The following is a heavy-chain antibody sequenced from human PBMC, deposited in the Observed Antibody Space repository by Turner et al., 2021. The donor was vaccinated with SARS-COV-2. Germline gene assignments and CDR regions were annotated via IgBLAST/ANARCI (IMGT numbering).Heavy chain of an antibody. Sequence: QVQLVESGGGVVPPGRSLRLSCASSVFTFSSYGMHWVRQAPGKGLEWVAVIWYDGSNKYYADTVKGRFTISRDNSKNTLYLQMNSLRAEDTAVYNCAMGGYCSSTSCYTDYYYYGMDVWGQGTTVTVSS. CDR1: VFTFSSYG. J-gene: IGHJ6*02. CDR2: IWYDGSNK. V-gene: IGHV3-33*01. CDR3: AMGGYCSSTSCYTDYYYYGMDV. D-gene: IGHD2-2*02.